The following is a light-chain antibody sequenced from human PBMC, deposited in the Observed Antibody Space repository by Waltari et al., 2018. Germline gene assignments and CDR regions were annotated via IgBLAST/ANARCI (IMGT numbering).Light chain of an antibody. CDR2: EVT. J-gene: IGLJ2*01. Sequence: QSALTQPPSASGSPGQSVTISCTGTSSDIGAYDYVSWYQQHPGKAPKLIIYEVTNRPSGVPHRFSGSKSANTASLTVSGLQTEDEADYYCSSYAGSNNLLFGGGTKLTVL. CDR3: SSYAGSNNLL. CDR1: SSDIGAYDY. V-gene: IGLV2-8*01.